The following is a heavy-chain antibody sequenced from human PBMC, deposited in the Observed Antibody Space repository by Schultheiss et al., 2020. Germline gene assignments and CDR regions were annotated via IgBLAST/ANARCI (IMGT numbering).Heavy chain of an antibody. J-gene: IGHJ6*02. V-gene: IGHV3-21*01. CDR2: ISSSSCFI. D-gene: IGHD2-8*02. CDR1: GFTFSSYA. CDR3: AKSFENRYCTGGVCIYGIDV. Sequence: GESLKIPCAASGFTFSSYAMSWVRQATGQGREWVPAISSSSCFIYYADAVKGRFTNSRDNAKNSLYLQMNSLRAEDTAVYYCAKSFENRYCTGGVCIYGIDVWGQGTTVTVSS.